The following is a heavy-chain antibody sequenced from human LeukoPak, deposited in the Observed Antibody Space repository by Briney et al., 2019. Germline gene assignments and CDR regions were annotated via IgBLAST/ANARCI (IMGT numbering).Heavy chain of an antibody. J-gene: IGHJ4*02. CDR2: IYYSGST. CDR1: GVSISSYY. V-gene: IGHV4-59*01. CDR3: ASRAYDSTGFYFADY. D-gene: IGHD3-22*01. Sequence: SETLSLTCTVSGVSISSYYWNWIRQPPGKGLEWIGYIYYSGSTNYNPSLKSRVTMSLDTSKSQVSLKLTSVTAADTAVYYFASRAYDSTGFYFADYWGQGTLVTVSS.